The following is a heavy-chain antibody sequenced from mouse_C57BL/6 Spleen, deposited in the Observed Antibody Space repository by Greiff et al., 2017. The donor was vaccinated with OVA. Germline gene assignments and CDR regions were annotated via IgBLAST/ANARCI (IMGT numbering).Heavy chain of an antibody. Sequence: QVQLQQPGAELVKPGASVKLSCKASGYTFTSYWMQWVKQRPGQGLEWIGEIDPSDSYTNYNQKFKGKATLTVDTSSSTAYMQLSSLTSEDSAVYYCAIYSNYVCLDYWGQGTTLTVSS. CDR2: IDPSDSYT. V-gene: IGHV1-50*01. J-gene: IGHJ2*01. CDR3: AIYSNYVCLDY. CDR1: GYTFTSYW. D-gene: IGHD2-5*01.